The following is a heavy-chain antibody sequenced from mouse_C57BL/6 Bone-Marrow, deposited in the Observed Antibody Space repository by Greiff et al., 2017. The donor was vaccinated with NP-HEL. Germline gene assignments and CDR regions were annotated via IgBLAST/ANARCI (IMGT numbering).Heavy chain of an antibody. CDR2: IYPRSGNT. CDR1: GYTFTSYG. Sequence: QVQLKESGAELARPGASVKLSCKASGYTFTSYGISWVKQRTGQGLEWIGEIYPRSGNTYYNEKFKGKATLTADTSSSTAYMELRSLTSEDSAVYCCARRGQYGSRGCAYWGKGTLVTVSA. CDR3: ARRGQYGSRGCAY. V-gene: IGHV1-81*01. D-gene: IGHD1-1*01. J-gene: IGHJ3*01.